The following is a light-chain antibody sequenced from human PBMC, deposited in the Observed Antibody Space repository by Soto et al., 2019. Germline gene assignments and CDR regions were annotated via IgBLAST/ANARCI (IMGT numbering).Light chain of an antibody. Sequence: EIVLTQSPANLSLSPGERATLSCRASQTVSSNLAWYQQKPGQAPRLLIHGASTRATGIPARFSGGGSGTEFTLTISSLQSEDFAVYYCQQYHNWPPQYTFGQGTKLTIK. J-gene: IGKJ2*01. CDR2: GAS. CDR3: QQYHNWPPQYT. CDR1: QTVSSN. V-gene: IGKV3-15*01.